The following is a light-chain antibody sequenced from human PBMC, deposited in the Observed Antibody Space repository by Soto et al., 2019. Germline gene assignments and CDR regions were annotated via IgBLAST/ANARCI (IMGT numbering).Light chain of an antibody. CDR3: SSFSSITREV. CDR2: EVT. V-gene: IGLV2-14*01. CDR1: SSDVGGYDY. Sequence: QSALTQPASVSGSPGQSITIFCTGTSSDVGGYDYVSWYQQHPDKAPKLMIYEVTNRPSGVSNRFSGSKSGNTASLTISGLQTEDEADYYCSSFSSITREVFGGGTKLTVL. J-gene: IGLJ2*01.